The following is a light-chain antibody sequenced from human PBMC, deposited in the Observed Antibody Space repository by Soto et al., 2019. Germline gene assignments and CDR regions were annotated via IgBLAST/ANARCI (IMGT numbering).Light chain of an antibody. Sequence: QSALTQPASVSGSPGQSITISCTGSSNDVGGYNFVSWYQQHQGKAPKLLIYEVTNRPSGISDRFSGSRSGNTASLTISGLQPEDEADYYCGSYTSTDSMIFGGGTKLTVL. CDR3: GSYTSTDSMI. CDR1: SNDVGGYNF. V-gene: IGLV2-14*01. J-gene: IGLJ2*01. CDR2: EVT.